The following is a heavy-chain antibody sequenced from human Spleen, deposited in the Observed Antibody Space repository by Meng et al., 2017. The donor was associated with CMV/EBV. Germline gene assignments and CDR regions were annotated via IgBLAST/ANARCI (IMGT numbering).Heavy chain of an antibody. V-gene: IGHV3-23*01. CDR2: ISGSGGST. CDR3: AKDIRIFGVVTFRYNWFDP. D-gene: IGHD3-3*02. Sequence: GESLKISCAASGFTFSSYAMSWVRQAPGKGLEWVSAISGSGGSTHYADSVKGRFTISRDNSKNTLYLQMNSLRAEDTAVYYCAKDIRIFGVVTFRYNWFDPWGQGTLVTVSS. CDR1: GFTFSSYA. J-gene: IGHJ5*02.